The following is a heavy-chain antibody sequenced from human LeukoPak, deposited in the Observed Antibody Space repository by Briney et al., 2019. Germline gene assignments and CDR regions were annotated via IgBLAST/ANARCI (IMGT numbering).Heavy chain of an antibody. V-gene: IGHV4-39*01. CDR3: ARQRSSEFDY. CDR2: IFYSGST. CDR1: GGSISSSYYY. D-gene: IGHD6-25*01. Sequence: SETLSLTCTVSGGSISSSYYYWGWIRQPPGKGLEWIGSIFYSGSTYYNPSLKSRVTISVDTSKNQFSLKLSSVTAADTAMCYCARQRSSEFDYWGQGTLVTVSS. J-gene: IGHJ4*02.